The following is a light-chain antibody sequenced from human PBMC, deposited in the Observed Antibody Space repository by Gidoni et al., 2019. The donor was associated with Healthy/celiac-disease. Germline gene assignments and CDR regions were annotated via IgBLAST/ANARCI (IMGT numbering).Light chain of an antibody. CDR3: CSYAGSSTFYVV. V-gene: IGLV2-23*03. J-gene: IGLJ2*01. Sequence: QSALTQPASVSGSPGQSITISCTGTSSDVGSYNLVSWYQQHPGKAPKLMIYKGSKRPSGVSNRFSGSKSGNTASLTISGLQAEDEADYYCCSYAGSSTFYVVFGGGTKLTVX. CDR1: SSDVGSYNL. CDR2: KGS.